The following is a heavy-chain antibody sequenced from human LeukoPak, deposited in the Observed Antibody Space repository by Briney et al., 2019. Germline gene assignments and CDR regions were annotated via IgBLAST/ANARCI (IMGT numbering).Heavy chain of an antibody. CDR3: ARPRLTIAASGPHLDYFDY. CDR2: INPNSGGT. Sequence: ASVKVSCKASGYTFTGYYMHWVRQAPGQGLEWMGWINPNSGGTNYAQKFQGRVAITADESTSTAYMELSSLRSEDTAVYYCARPRLTIAASGPHLDYFDYWGQGTLVTVSS. V-gene: IGHV1-2*02. CDR1: GYTFTGYY. J-gene: IGHJ4*02. D-gene: IGHD6-13*01.